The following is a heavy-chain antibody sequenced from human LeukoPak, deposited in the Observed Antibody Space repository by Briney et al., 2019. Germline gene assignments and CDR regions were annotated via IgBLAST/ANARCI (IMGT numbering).Heavy chain of an antibody. CDR2: MNPNSGNT. V-gene: IGHV1-8*01. J-gene: IGHJ5*02. CDR1: GYTFTSYD. D-gene: IGHD6-19*01. Sequence: GASVKVSCKASGYTFTSYDINWVRQATGQGLEWMGGMNPNSGNTGYAQKFQGRVTMTRNTSISTAYMELSSLRSEDTAVYYCARGSYVAVAGTGYNWFDPWGQGTLVTVSS. CDR3: ARGSYVAVAGTGYNWFDP.